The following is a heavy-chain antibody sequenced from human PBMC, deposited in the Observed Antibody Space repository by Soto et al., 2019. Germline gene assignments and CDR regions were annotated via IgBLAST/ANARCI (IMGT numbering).Heavy chain of an antibody. CDR2: INPILSMS. CDR3: AASYGSGYRAFDY. Sequence: SLKVDCKTSGYTFSFYTINCVRHTPGLGLEWVGRINPILSMSNYAQKFQDRVTMTADKSTSTAYMELRSLRSEDTAMYYCAASYGSGYRAFDYWGQGALVTVSS. V-gene: IGHV1-69*02. D-gene: IGHD3-10*01. J-gene: IGHJ4*02. CDR1: GYTFSFYT.